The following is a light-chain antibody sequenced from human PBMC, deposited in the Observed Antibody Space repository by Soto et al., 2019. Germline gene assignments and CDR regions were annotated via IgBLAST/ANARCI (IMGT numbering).Light chain of an antibody. CDR2: DAS. V-gene: IGKV1-5*01. CDR3: QQYNSYSWT. Sequence: DIQMTQSHSTLSASVGDRVTITCRASQSISSWLAWYQQKPGKAPKLLIYDASSLESGVPSRFSGSGSGTEFTLTIISLQPDDFATYYCQQYNSYSWTFGQGTKVEIK. CDR1: QSISSW. J-gene: IGKJ1*01.